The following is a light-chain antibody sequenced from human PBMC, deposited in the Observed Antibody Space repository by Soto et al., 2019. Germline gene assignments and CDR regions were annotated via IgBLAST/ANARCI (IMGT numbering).Light chain of an antibody. CDR2: VNSDGSH. V-gene: IGLV4-69*02. Sequence: QLVLTQSPSASASLGTSVSLTCTLSSGHSNYVIAWHQQQTEKGPRFLMKVNSDGSHIKGDAIPDRFSGSSSGAERYLTISSLQSEDEADYYCQTWGSDVHVVFGGGTKVTVL. CDR1: SGHSNYV. CDR3: QTWGSDVHVV. J-gene: IGLJ2*01.